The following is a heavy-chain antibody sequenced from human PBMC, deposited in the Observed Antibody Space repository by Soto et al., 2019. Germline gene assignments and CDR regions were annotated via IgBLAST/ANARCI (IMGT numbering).Heavy chain of an antibody. CDR1: GGTFSSYA. J-gene: IGHJ6*02. Sequence: ASVKVSCKASGGTFSSYAISWVRQAPGQGLEWMGGIIPIFGTANYAQKFQGRVTITADESTSTAYMELSSLRSEDTAVYYCARATNNYYDSSGRYGMDVWGQGTTVTVSS. V-gene: IGHV1-69*13. D-gene: IGHD3-22*01. CDR3: ARATNNYYDSSGRYGMDV. CDR2: IIPIFGTA.